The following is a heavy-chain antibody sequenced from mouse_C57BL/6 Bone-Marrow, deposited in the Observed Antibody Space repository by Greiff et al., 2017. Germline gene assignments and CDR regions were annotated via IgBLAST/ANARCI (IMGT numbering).Heavy chain of an antibody. Sequence: VQLQQPGAELVKPGASVKMSCKASGYTFTSYWLTWVKQRPGQGLEWIGGIYPGSGSTNYNEKFKSKATLTVDTSSSTAYMQLSSLTSEDSAVYYCAGIYYCYFDYWGQGTTLTVSS. CDR2: IYPGSGST. CDR3: AGIYYCYFDY. V-gene: IGHV1-55*01. D-gene: IGHD1-1*01. J-gene: IGHJ2*01. CDR1: GYTFTSYW.